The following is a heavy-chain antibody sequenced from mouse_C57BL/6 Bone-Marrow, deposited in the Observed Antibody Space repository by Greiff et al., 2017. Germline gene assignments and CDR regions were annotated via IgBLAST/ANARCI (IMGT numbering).Heavy chain of an antibody. J-gene: IGHJ4*01. V-gene: IGHV1-55*01. CDR2: IYPGSGST. CDR3: AREEGLLPAMDY. CDR1: GYTFTSYW. D-gene: IGHD2-3*01. Sequence: VQLQQPGAELVKPGASVKMSCKASGYTFTSYWITWVKQRPGQGLEWIGDIYPGSGSTTYNEKFKSKATLTVATSSSTAYMQLSSLTSEDSAVYYCAREEGLLPAMDYWGQGTSGTVSS.